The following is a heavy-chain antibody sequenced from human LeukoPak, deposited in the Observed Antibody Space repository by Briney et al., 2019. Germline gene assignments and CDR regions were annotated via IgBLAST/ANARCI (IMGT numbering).Heavy chain of an antibody. V-gene: IGHV4-61*01. CDR2: VYYSGNT. CDR1: GGSVSSGCYY. CDR3: ARVFYGSGSFGTFYFDS. Sequence: SETLSLTCTVSGGSVSSGCYYWSWIRQPPGKGLEWIGYVYYSGNTNYNPSLKSRVSISVDTSKNQFSLRLNSVTAADTAVYYCARVFYGSGSFGTFYFDSWGQGTLVTVSS. D-gene: IGHD3-10*01. J-gene: IGHJ4*02.